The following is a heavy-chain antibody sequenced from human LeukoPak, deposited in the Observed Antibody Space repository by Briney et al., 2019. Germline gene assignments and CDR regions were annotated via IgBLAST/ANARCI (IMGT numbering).Heavy chain of an antibody. D-gene: IGHD5-18*01. CDR1: GFTFRSYW. CDR3: ARGGYSYGSGDYYYYMDV. Sequence: GGSLRLSCAASGFTFRSYWMHWVRQAPGKGLVWVSRINSDGSTTRYADSVKGRFTISRDNAKNTLYLQMNSLRAEDTAVYYCARGGYSYGSGDYYYYMDVWGKGTTVTISS. V-gene: IGHV3-74*01. J-gene: IGHJ6*03. CDR2: INSDGSTT.